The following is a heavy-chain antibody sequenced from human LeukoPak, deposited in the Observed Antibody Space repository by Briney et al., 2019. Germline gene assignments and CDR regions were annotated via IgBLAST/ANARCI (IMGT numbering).Heavy chain of an antibody. CDR2: ISSSGSTI. D-gene: IGHD5-18*01. J-gene: IGHJ4*02. Sequence: GGSLRLSCAASGFTFSNYEMNWVRQAPGKGLEWVSYISSSGSTIYYADSVKGRFTISRDNAKNSLYLQMNSLRAGDTAVYFCARRGYTYGYVDCWGQGTLVTVSS. V-gene: IGHV3-48*03. CDR1: GFTFSNYE. CDR3: ARRGYTYGYVDC.